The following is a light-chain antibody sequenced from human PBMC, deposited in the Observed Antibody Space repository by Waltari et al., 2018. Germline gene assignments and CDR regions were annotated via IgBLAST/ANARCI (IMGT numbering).Light chain of an antibody. J-gene: IGKJ2*01. CDR3: QQYARSPIT. V-gene: IGKV3-20*01. Sequence: EIVLTQSPGTLSLSPGESAALSCRASQSVSSNYLAWYQQKPGQAPRLLIFGALSRATGIPDRFRGRGSGTDFTLTISGLEPEDFAVYYCQQYARSPITFGQGTKLEMK. CDR1: QSVSSNY. CDR2: GAL.